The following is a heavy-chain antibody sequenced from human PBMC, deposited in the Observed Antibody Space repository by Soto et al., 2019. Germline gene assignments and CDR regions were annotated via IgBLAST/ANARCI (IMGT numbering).Heavy chain of an antibody. CDR2: ISSSSSYI. D-gene: IGHD2-15*01. Sequence: AGSLRLSCAASGFTFSSYSMNWVRQGPGKGLEWVSSISSSSSYIYYADSVKGRFTISRDNAKNSLYLQMNSLRAEDTAVYYCARAIVVVVAAPDASFDYWGQGTLVTVSS. V-gene: IGHV3-21*01. CDR1: GFTFSSYS. J-gene: IGHJ4*02. CDR3: ARAIVVVVAAPDASFDY.